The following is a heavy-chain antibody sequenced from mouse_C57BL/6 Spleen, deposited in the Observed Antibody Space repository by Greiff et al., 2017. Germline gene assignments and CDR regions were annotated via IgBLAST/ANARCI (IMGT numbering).Heavy chain of an antibody. CDR1: GFTFSSYG. CDR2: ISSGGSYT. CDR3: ARQYYYGSSYGGYFDV. V-gene: IGHV5-6*01. J-gene: IGHJ1*03. Sequence: EVNVVESGGDLVKPGGSLKLSCAASGFTFSSYGMSWVRQTPDKRLEWVATISSGGSYTYYPDSVKGRFTISRDNAKNTLYLQMSSLKSEDTAMYYCARQYYYGSSYGGYFDVWGTGTTVTVSS. D-gene: IGHD1-1*01.